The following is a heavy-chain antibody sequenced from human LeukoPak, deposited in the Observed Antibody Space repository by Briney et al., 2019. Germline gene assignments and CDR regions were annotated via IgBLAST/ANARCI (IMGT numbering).Heavy chain of an antibody. J-gene: IGHJ4*02. Sequence: SGGSLRLSCAASGISFSSCGMRWVRQAPGKGLEWVAFIRSDGSNKYYADSVKGRFTISRDNSKNTLYLQMNSLRTEDTAVYYCAKDLIGWHLDYWGQGTLVTVSS. CDR1: GISFSSCG. CDR3: AKDLIGWHLDY. V-gene: IGHV3-30*02. D-gene: IGHD6-19*01. CDR2: IRSDGSNK.